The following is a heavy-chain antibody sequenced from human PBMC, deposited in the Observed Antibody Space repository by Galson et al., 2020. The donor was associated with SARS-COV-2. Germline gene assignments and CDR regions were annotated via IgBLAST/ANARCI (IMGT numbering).Heavy chain of an antibody. CDR1: GFTFSSYA. D-gene: IGHD5-18*01. CDR3: AREQLWLPYFDY. CDR2: ISSDGSNK. J-gene: IGHJ4*02. V-gene: IGHV3-30*04. Sequence: GGSLRLSCAASGFTFSSYAMHWVRQAPGKGLEWVAVISSDGSNKYYADSVKGRFTISRDNSKNTLYLQMNSLRAEDTAVYYCAREQLWLPYFDYWGQGTLVTVSS.